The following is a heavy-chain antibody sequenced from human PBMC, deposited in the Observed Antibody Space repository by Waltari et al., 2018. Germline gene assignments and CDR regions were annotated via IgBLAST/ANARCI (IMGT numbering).Heavy chain of an antibody. CDR3: VRGRCSNSVCYPNNAFDM. D-gene: IGHD3-16*02. J-gene: IGHJ3*02. V-gene: IGHV4-30-2*01. CDR2: PFNSGSP. Sequence: QVPLQESGPRLVKPSQTLSLTCHVSGGRLRGFGTYWSCVRPGTGKGLEWIGYPFNSGSPSYNPSLTRRVTISADSSRNQISLVLSSVTAADSAVYFCVRGRCSNSVCYPNNAFDMWGPGTPVLVSS. CDR1: GGRLRGFGTY.